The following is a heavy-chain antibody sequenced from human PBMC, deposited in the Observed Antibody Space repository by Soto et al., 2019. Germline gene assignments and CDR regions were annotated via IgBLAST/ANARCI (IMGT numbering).Heavy chain of an antibody. J-gene: IGHJ4*02. CDR2: IYHSGST. CDR1: GGPISSGGYS. CDR3: ARVRSGWGIDY. V-gene: IGHV4-30-2*01. D-gene: IGHD6-19*01. Sequence: QLPLQESGLRIVKPSQNLSLTCAVPGGPISSGGYSWRWIREPPGKGLNYIGYIYHSGSTYYNPSLKSRVTISVDRSKNQFSLKLSSVTAADTAVYYCARVRSGWGIDYWGQGTLVTVSS.